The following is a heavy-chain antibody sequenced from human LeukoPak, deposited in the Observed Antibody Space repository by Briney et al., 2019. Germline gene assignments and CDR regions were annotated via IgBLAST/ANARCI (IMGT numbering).Heavy chain of an antibody. CDR3: ARTNPGGDYFDY. D-gene: IGHD3-10*01. V-gene: IGHV1-69*13. CDR1: GGTFSSYA. Sequence: SVKVSCKASGGTFSSYAISWVRQAPGQGLEWMGGIIPIFGTADYAQKFQGRVTTTADESTSTAYMELSSLRSEDTAVYYCARTNPGGDYFDYWGQGTLVTVSS. J-gene: IGHJ4*02. CDR2: IIPIFGTA.